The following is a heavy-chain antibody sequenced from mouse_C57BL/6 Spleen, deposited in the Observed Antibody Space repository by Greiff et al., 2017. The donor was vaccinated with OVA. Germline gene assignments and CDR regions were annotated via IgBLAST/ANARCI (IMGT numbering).Heavy chain of an antibody. CDR2: INPYNGDT. V-gene: IGHV1-20*01. CDR1: GYSFTGYF. J-gene: IGHJ4*01. D-gene: IGHD2-5*01. CDR3: AYSNPHYYAMDY. Sequence: EVKLMESGPELVKPGDSVKISCKASGYSFTGYFMNWVMQSHGKSLEWIGRINPYNGDTFYNQKFKGKATLTVDKSSSTAHMELRSLTSEDSAVYYCAYSNPHYYAMDYWGQGTSVTVSS.